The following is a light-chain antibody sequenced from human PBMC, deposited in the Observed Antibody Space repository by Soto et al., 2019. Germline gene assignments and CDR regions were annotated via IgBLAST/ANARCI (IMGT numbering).Light chain of an antibody. Sequence: ELVLTQSPGTRCLSPGERGTLSCRPSQSVSNTYVAWYQHIPGQTPRLLIYGASNRATGIPDRFSGSGSGTDFTLTISRLEPEDFAVYYCQQHDSSPWMFGQGTKVDIK. CDR1: QSVSNTY. V-gene: IGKV3-20*01. J-gene: IGKJ1*01. CDR3: QQHDSSPWM. CDR2: GAS.